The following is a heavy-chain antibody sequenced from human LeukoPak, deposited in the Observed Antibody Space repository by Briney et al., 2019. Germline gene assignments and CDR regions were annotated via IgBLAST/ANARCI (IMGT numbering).Heavy chain of an antibody. CDR2: MNPNSGNT. Sequence: ASVKVSCKASGYTFTSCDINWVRQATGQRFEWMGWMNPNSGNTGYGQSFQGRITITRDISIGTAYMELSNLTSEDTAIYYFTRGSSGRRKNWAQETLAT. CDR3: TRGSSGRRKN. D-gene: IGHD6-19*01. J-gene: IGHJ4*02. CDR1: GYTFTSCD. V-gene: IGHV1-8*01.